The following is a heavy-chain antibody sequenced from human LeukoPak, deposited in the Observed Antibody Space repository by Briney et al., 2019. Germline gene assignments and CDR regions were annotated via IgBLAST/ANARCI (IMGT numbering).Heavy chain of an antibody. CDR2: MNPDSGNT. J-gene: IGHJ6*02. CDR1: ADTFTTHD. V-gene: IGHV1-8*01. Sequence: GASVKVSCKASADTFTTHDINWVRQATGQGLEWMGWMNPDSGNTGYAQKFLGRLTMTRDTSTSTAYMELSSLRSEDTAVYYCARDRGVFGVDQGVHYYGLDVWGQGTTVTVSS. CDR3: ARDRGVFGVDQGVHYYGLDV. D-gene: IGHD3-3*01.